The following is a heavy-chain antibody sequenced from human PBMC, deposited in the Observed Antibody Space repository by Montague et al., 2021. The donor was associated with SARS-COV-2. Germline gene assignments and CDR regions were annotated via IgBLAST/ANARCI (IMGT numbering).Heavy chain of an antibody. V-gene: IGHV4-59*01. Sequence: SETLSLTCTVSGGSITGYYWSWLRRSPGKGLEWIAYIYDGGAVNSNPSLGRRVTISTDTSKNQLSLKVNSVIAADTAAYYCVRDKHYGAPRGAFDIWGQGTVVTVSS. CDR2: IYDGGAV. J-gene: IGHJ3*02. CDR1: GGSITGYY. CDR3: VRDKHYGAPRGAFDI. D-gene: IGHD4-17*01.